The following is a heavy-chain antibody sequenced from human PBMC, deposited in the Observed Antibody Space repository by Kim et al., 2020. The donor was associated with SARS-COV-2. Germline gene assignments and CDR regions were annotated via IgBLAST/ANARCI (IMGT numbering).Heavy chain of an antibody. Sequence: SETLSLTCTVSGGSISSSSYYWGWIRQPPGKGLEWIGSIYYSGSTYYNPSLKSRVTISVDTSKNQFSLKLSSVTAADTAVYYCARRGNTGSGWYDYFDYWGQGTLVTVSS. CDR1: GGSISSSSYY. V-gene: IGHV4-39*01. CDR3: ARRGNTGSGWYDYFDY. J-gene: IGHJ4*02. D-gene: IGHD6-19*01. CDR2: IYYSGST.